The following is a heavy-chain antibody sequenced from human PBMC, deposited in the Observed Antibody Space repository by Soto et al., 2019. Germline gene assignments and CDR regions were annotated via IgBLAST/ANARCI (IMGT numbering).Heavy chain of an antibody. CDR1: GFTFSIHE. D-gene: IGHD2-8*02. Sequence: GGSLRLSYAASGFTFSIHEMNWVRQAPGKGLEWVSYISSIGVATYYADSVKVRFTIARDNAKNALYVQINSLRAEDTAVYYCGREGQVGCVDYWGQG. CDR3: GREGQVGCVDY. J-gene: IGHJ4*02. V-gene: IGHV3-48*03. CDR2: ISSIGVAT.